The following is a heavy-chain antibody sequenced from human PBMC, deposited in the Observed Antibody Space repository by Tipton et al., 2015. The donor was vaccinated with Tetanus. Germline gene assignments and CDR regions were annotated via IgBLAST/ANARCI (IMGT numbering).Heavy chain of an antibody. V-gene: IGHV4-61*01. D-gene: IGHD3-3*01. CDR2: VSYSGST. CDR1: GDSVSTGNFY. Sequence: TLSLTCTVSGDSVSTGNFYWSWIRQPPGKGLEWLAYVSYSGSTNSNYALKSRITISRDTSKNQISLKLTSVTAADTAVYYCARANYNFPKKGPFDSWGQGTLVIVSS. J-gene: IGHJ4*02. CDR3: ARANYNFPKKGPFDS.